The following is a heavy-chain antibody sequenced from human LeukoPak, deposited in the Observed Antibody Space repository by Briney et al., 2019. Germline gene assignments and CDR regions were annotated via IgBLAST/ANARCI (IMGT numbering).Heavy chain of an antibody. CDR1: GGSFSGYY. Sequence: SETLSLTCAVYGGSFSGYYWSWIRQPPGKGLEWIGEINHSGSTNYNPSLKGRVTISVDTSKNQFSLKLSSVTAADTAVYYCARGGLMVYTIRSYGMDVWGQGTTVTVSS. V-gene: IGHV4-34*01. CDR2: INHSGST. J-gene: IGHJ6*02. CDR3: ARGGLMVYTIRSYGMDV. D-gene: IGHD2-8*01.